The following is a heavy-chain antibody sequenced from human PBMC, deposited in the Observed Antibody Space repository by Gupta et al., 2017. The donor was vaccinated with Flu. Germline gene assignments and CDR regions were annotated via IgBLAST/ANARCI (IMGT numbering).Heavy chain of an antibody. D-gene: IGHD6-19*01. CDR3: ARDVLRGQWLVPLDY. V-gene: IGHV1-18*01. Sequence: QVQLVQSGAEVKKPGASVKVSCKASGYTFTRYGISWVRQAPGQGVEWMGWISAYNGNTNYAQKLQGRVTMTTDTSTSTAYMELRSLRSDDTAVYYCARDVLRGQWLVPLDYWGQGTLVTASS. CDR2: ISAYNGNT. J-gene: IGHJ4*02. CDR1: GYTFTRYG.